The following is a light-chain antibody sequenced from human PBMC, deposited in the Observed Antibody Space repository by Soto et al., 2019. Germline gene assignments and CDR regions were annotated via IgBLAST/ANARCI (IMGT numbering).Light chain of an antibody. J-gene: IGKJ2*01. CDR1: QSVSSK. Sequence: EIVLTQSPGTVSLSPGERVTLSCMASQSVSSKLAWYQHKPGQVPRLLIYRASTRATGIPARFSGSGSGTEFTLTISSLQSEDFGLYYCQQYNDWPYTFGQGTKVDIK. CDR3: QQYNDWPYT. V-gene: IGKV3-15*01. CDR2: RAS.